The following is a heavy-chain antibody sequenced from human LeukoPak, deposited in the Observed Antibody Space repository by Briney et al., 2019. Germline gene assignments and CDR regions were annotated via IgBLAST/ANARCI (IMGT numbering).Heavy chain of an antibody. CDR3: ARVVTVTTGYYYYYMDV. J-gene: IGHJ6*03. D-gene: IGHD4-11*01. Sequence: SETLSLTCAVYGGSISSYYWSWIRQPPGKGLEWIGYIYHSGSTNYNPSLKSRVTISVDTSKNQFSLKLSSVTAADTAVYYCARVVTVTTGYYYYYMDVWGKGTTVTVSS. CDR2: IYHSGST. V-gene: IGHV4-59*01. CDR1: GGSISSYY.